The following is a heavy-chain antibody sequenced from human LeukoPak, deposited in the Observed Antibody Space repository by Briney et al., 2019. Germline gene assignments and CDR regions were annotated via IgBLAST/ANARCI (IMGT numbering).Heavy chain of an antibody. Sequence: GGSLRLSCTASGFSFSGHWMHWARQLPGKGLVWVSRISPTGSTTSYADSVKGRFTISRDNSKNTLYLQMNSLRAEDTAVYYCARVHSSSWSNWFDPWGQGTLVTVSS. J-gene: IGHJ5*02. V-gene: IGHV3-74*01. D-gene: IGHD6-13*01. CDR1: GFSFSGHW. CDR3: ARVHSSSWSNWFDP. CDR2: ISPTGSTT.